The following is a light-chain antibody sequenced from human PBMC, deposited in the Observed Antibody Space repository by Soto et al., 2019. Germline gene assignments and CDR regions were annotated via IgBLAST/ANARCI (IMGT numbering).Light chain of an antibody. J-gene: IGLJ1*01. CDR2: DVT. CDR1: SRDIGAYNY. CDR3: CSYTSSSTLYV. V-gene: IGLV2-14*03. Sequence: QSALTQPASVSGSPGQSITISCTGTSRDIGAYNYVSWYQQHPGRAPKLIIYDVTHRPAGISSRFSASKSGNTASLTISVLQAEDEADYYCCSYTSSSTLYVFGTGTKLTVL.